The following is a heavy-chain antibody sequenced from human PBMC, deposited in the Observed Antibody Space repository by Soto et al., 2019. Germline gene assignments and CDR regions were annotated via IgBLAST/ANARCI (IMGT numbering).Heavy chain of an antibody. CDR1: GGSITNYY. D-gene: IGHD3-3*01. Sequence: SSETLSLTCSVSGGSITNYYWSWIRQPPGKGLEWIGYMYYSASPNYNPSLKSRVTMSLDTSKNQFSLRLNSVTAADTAVYYCARGPPFGLWGQGTPVTVSS. CDR3: ARGPPFGL. J-gene: IGHJ4*02. CDR2: MYYSASP. V-gene: IGHV4-59*01.